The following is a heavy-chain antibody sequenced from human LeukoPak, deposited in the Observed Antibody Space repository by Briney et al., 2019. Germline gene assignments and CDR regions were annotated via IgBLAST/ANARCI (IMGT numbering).Heavy chain of an antibody. CDR1: GYTFINYW. V-gene: IGHV5-51*01. Sequence: GESLKISCKGFGYTFINYWIAWVRQMPGKGLEWMGIIYPGDSDTRYSPSFQGQVTISADKSISTAYLQWSSLKASDTAMYYCARLWYSSGWYGVYYFDYWGQGTLVTVSS. D-gene: IGHD6-19*01. CDR2: IYPGDSDT. CDR3: ARLWYSSGWYGVYYFDY. J-gene: IGHJ4*02.